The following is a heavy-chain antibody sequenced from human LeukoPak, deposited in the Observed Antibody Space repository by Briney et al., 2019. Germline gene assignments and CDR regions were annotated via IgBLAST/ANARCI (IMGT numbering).Heavy chain of an antibody. CDR2: ISSSSSYI. Sequence: GGSLRLSCAASGFKFSSYSMKWVRQVPGKGLEWVSFISSSSSYIYYADSLKGRFTISRDNAKNSLYLQMNSLRAEDTAVYYCARVHGGYPFDQWGQGTLVTVSS. J-gene: IGHJ4*02. CDR3: ARVHGGYPFDQ. CDR1: GFKFSSYS. V-gene: IGHV3-21*01. D-gene: IGHD2-15*01.